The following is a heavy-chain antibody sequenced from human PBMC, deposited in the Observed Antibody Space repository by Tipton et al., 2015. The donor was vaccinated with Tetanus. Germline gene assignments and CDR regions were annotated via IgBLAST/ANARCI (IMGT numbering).Heavy chain of an antibody. CDR3: ASSHYDFWSGYLNWFDP. Sequence: TLSLTCTVSGGSIGSGGNYWSWIRQHPGKGLEWIGNIYYSGSTYYNPSLKSRVTISVDTSTNQFSLKLSSVTAADTAVYYCASSHYDFWSGYLNWFDPWGQGTLVAVSS. D-gene: IGHD3-3*01. CDR2: IYYSGST. V-gene: IGHV4-31*03. J-gene: IGHJ5*02. CDR1: GGSIGSGGNY.